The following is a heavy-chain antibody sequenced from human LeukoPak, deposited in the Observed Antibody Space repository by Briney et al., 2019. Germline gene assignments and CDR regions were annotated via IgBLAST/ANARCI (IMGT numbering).Heavy chain of an antibody. J-gene: IGHJ6*02. Sequence: GGSLRLSCAASGFTFSINAMSWVRQAPGKGLEWVSVISVSGSRAYYADFVKGRFTVSRDNSKNTVLLQMNSLRVEDTAVYYCTKDHDGMHAWGQGTTVTVSS. CDR3: TKDHDGMHA. V-gene: IGHV3-23*01. CDR2: ISVSGSRA. CDR1: GFTFSINA.